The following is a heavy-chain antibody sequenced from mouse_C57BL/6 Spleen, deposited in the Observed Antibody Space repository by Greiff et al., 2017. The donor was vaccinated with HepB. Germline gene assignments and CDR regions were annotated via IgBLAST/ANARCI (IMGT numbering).Heavy chain of an antibody. CDR3: TSDYGSSSYAMDY. V-gene: IGHV5-9-1*02. J-gene: IGHJ4*01. CDR1: GFTFSSYA. CDR2: ISSGGDYI. D-gene: IGHD1-1*01. Sequence: EVKLVESGEGLVKPGGSLKLSCAASGFTFSSYAMSWVRQTPEKRLEWVAYISSGGDYIYYADTLKGRFTISRDNARNTLYLQMSSLKSEDTAMYYCTSDYGSSSYAMDYWGQGTSVTVSS.